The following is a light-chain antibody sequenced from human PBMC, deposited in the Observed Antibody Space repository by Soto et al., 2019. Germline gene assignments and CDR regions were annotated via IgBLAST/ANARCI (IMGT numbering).Light chain of an antibody. CDR3: QQYSRWWT. CDR1: QCISTW. Sequence: DIQMTQSPSTLSASVGDRVTITCRASQCISTWLAWYQQKAGKAPKLLIYKASSLESGVPSRFSGSGSGKEFTLTISSLQPNDFTTYYCQQYSRWWTFGQGTKVEIK. V-gene: IGKV1-5*03. J-gene: IGKJ1*01. CDR2: KAS.